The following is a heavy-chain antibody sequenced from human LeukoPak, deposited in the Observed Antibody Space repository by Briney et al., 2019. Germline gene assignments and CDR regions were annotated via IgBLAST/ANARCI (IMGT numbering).Heavy chain of an antibody. V-gene: IGHV1-24*01. J-gene: IGHJ4*02. CDR2: FDPEDGET. Sequence: ASVKVSCKVSGYTLTELSMHWVRQAPGKGLEWMGGFDPEDGETIYAQKFQGGVTMTEDTSTDTAYMELSSLRSEDTAVYYCATAVGNYYDSSGYDYWGQGTLVTVSS. CDR3: ATAVGNYYDSSGYDY. D-gene: IGHD3-22*01. CDR1: GYTLTELS.